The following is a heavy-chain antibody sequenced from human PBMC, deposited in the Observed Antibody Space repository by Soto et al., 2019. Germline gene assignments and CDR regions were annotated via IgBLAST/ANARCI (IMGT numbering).Heavy chain of an antibody. V-gene: IGHV3-30-3*01. CDR3: ARPLWRDDYNWGYFDL. J-gene: IGHJ2*01. CDR2: ISYDGSNK. Sequence: GGSQRVSWAAAGCTVSSYAMHWVRKEKGKGLEWVAVISYDGSNKYYAASVKGRFTISRDNSKNTLYLQMNSLRLEDTAVYYCARPLWRDDYNWGYFDLWGRGTLVTVSS. CDR1: GCTVSSYA. D-gene: IGHD4-4*01.